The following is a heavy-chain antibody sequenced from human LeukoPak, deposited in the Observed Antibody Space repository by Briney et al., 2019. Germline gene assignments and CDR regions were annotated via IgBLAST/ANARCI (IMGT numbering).Heavy chain of an antibody. J-gene: IGHJ4*02. V-gene: IGHV3-30*09. CDR2: ISTDGNYK. Sequence: PGGSLRLSCAASGFTFSNYAIYWVRQAPGKGLEWVSVISTDGNYKYYADSVKGRFAVSRDNSKNMLYLQMNSLSADDTAVHYCARRPVATIKGYFDSWGQGTLVTVSS. CDR1: GFTFSNYA. CDR3: ARRPVATIKGYFDS. D-gene: IGHD5-24*01.